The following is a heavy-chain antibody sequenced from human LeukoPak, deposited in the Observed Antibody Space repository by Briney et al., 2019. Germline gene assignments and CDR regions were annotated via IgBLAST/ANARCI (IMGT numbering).Heavy chain of an antibody. J-gene: IGHJ4*02. CDR2: INHSGST. Sequence: PSETLSLTCAVYGGSFSGYYWGWIRQPPGKGLEWIGEINHSGSTNYNPSLKSRVTISVDTSKNQFSLKLSSVTAADTAVYYCARDRGYLYYFDYWGQGTLVTVSS. CDR1: GGSFSGYY. V-gene: IGHV4-34*01. CDR3: ARDRGYLYYFDY. D-gene: IGHD5-12*01.